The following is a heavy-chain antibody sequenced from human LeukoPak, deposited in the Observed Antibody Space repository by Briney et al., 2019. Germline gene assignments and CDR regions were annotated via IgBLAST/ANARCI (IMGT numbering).Heavy chain of an antibody. CDR3: ARQRDSGSLQHFDY. D-gene: IGHD1-26*01. CDR2: ISSSGSTI. CDR1: GFTFSSYE. Sequence: GGSLRLSCAASGFTFSSYEMNWVRQAPGKGLEWVSYISSSGSTIYYADSVKGRFTISRDNAKNSLYLQMNSLRAEDTAVYYCARQRDSGSLQHFDYWGQGTLVTVSS. J-gene: IGHJ4*02. V-gene: IGHV3-48*03.